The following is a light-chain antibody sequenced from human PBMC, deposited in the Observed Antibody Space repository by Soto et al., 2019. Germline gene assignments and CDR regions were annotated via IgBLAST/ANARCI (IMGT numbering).Light chain of an antibody. Sequence: DIQMTQSPSTLSASVGDRVTMTCRASQSISSWLAWYQQKPGKAPKLLIYAASSLQSGVPSRFSGSGSGTDFTLTISSLQPEDFATYYCQQSYSTPPRYTFGQGTKVDIK. CDR3: QQSYSTPPRYT. CDR1: QSISSW. V-gene: IGKV1-39*01. CDR2: AAS. J-gene: IGKJ2*01.